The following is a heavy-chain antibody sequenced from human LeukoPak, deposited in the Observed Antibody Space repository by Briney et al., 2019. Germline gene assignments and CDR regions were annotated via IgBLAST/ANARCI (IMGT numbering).Heavy chain of an antibody. J-gene: IGHJ4*02. CDR3: ARLGMVRGVMGVVYYFDY. V-gene: IGHV1-18*04. CDR2: ISGYNGNT. Sequence: ASVKVSCKASGYTFTGYYMHWVRQAPGQGLEWMGWISGYNGNTNYAQKLQGRVTMTTDTSTSTAYMELRSLRSDDTAVYYCARLGMVRGVMGVVYYFDYWGQGTLVTVSS. CDR1: GYTFTGYY. D-gene: IGHD3-10*01.